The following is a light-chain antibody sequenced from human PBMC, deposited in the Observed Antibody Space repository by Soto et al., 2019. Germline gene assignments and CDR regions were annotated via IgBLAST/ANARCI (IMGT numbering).Light chain of an antibody. Sequence: QSVLTQPASVSGSPGQSITISCTGTSSDIGDYNYVSWYQQYPGKAPKLMIYEVSHRPSGVSNRFSGSKSGNTASLTISGLQAEDEADYYCSSYTDSSNYVFGTGTKVTVL. CDR1: SSDIGDYNY. J-gene: IGLJ1*01. V-gene: IGLV2-14*01. CDR2: EVS. CDR3: SSYTDSSNYV.